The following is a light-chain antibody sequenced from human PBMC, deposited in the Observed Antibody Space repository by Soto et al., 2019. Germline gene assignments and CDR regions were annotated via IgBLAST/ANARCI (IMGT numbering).Light chain of an antibody. CDR1: QSIGSG. CDR2: KAT. CDR3: QQYNDFQYT. Sequence: DIQMTQSPSTLSASVGDGVTITCRASQSIGSGLAWYQQRPRKAPKLLIYKATNLQEGVPSRFSGSGSGTDFSLTISSLQPVDSATYYCQQYNDFQYTFGQGTKLEI. V-gene: IGKV1-5*03. J-gene: IGKJ2*01.